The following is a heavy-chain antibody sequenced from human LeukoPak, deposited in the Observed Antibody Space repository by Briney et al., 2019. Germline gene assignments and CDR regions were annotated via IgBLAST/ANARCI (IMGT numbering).Heavy chain of an antibody. D-gene: IGHD3-10*02. CDR1: GYTXTSYY. CDR2: INPSGGST. V-gene: IGHV1-46*01. Sequence: ASVKVSCKASGYTXTSYYMHWVRQAPGQGLEWMGIINPSGGSTSYAQKFQGRVTMTRDTSTSTVYMELSSLRSEDTAVYYCARVPTRVGYFDYWGQGTLVTVSS. J-gene: IGHJ4*02. CDR3: ARVPTRVGYFDY.